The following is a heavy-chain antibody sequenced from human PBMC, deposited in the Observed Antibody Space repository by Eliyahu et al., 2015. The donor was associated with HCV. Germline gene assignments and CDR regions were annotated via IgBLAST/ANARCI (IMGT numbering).Heavy chain of an antibody. D-gene: IGHD2-2*02. V-gene: IGHV3-23*01. J-gene: IGHJ4*02. CDR3: AKVYCSSTSCHITIFGVVPWYFDY. CDR1: GFTFSSYA. Sequence: EVQLLESGGGLVQPGGSLRLSCAASGFTFSSYAMXWVRQAPGKGLEWVSAISGSGGSTYYADSVKGRFTISRDNSKNTLYLQMNSLRAEDTAVYYCAKVYCSSTSCHITIFGVVPWYFDYWGQGTLVTVSS. CDR2: ISGSGGST.